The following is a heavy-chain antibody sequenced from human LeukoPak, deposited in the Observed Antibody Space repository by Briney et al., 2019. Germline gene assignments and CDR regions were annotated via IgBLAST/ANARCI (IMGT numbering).Heavy chain of an antibody. V-gene: IGHV5-51*01. CDR2: IFPGDSDT. J-gene: IGHJ2*01. D-gene: IGHD1-7*01. CDR3: ARRAVNNRNYYFDL. CDR1: GSRFTRKW. Sequence: GPSLKISSKGSGSRFTRKWIGWVGRMPGKGLGWMAFIFPGDSDTRYSPSFQGQVTISADKSINTAYLQWSSLKASDTAMYYCARRAVNNRNYYFDLWGRGTLVTVSS.